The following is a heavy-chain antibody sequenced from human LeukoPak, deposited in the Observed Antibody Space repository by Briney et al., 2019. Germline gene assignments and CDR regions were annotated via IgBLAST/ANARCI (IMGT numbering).Heavy chain of an antibody. CDR2: ISSSSSYI. V-gene: IGHV3-21*01. D-gene: IGHD6-19*01. CDR3: ARHRGIGSGLDY. CDR1: GFTFSSYS. J-gene: IGHJ4*02. Sequence: PGGSLRLSCAASGFTFSSYSMNWVRQAPGKGLEWVSSISSSSSYIYYADSVKGRFTISRDNAKNSLYLQTNSLRAEDTAVYYCARHRGIGSGLDYWGQGTLVTVSS.